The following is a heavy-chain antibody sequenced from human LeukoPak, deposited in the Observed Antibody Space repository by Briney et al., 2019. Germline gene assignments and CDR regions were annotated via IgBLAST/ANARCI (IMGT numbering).Heavy chain of an antibody. J-gene: IGHJ4*02. D-gene: IGHD4-23*01. CDR1: GFTFSSYA. Sequence: GGSLRLSCAASGFTFSSYAMHWVRQAPGKGLEWVAVISYDGSNKYYADSVKGRFTISRDNSKNTLYLQMNSLRAEDAAVYYCVRGNDYGGPHYWGQGTLVTVSS. V-gene: IGHV3-30-3*01. CDR2: ISYDGSNK. CDR3: VRGNDYGGPHY.